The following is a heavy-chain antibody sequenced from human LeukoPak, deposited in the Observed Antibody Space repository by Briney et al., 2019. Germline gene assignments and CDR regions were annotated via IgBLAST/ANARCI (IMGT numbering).Heavy chain of an antibody. D-gene: IGHD3-9*01. CDR2: TIPIFGTA. Sequence: SVKVSCKASVGTFSSYAISWVRQAPRQGLEWMGGTIPIFGTANYAQNSQGRVNITTGDSTSTAYMELSSLRSEDTAVYYSARGRYYDVLTGYRDCEFQRWGQGTLVTVS. CDR1: VGTFSSYA. V-gene: IGHV1-69*05. CDR3: ARGRYYDVLTGYRDCEFQR. J-gene: IGHJ1*01.